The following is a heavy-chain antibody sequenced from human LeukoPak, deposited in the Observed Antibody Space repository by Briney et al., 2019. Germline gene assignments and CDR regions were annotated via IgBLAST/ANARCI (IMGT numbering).Heavy chain of an antibody. Sequence: PSETLSLTCAVYGGSFNGYYWSWIRQPPGKGLEWIGEINHSGSTYYNPSLKSRVIISVDTSKKQFSLKVRSVTAADTAVYYCARMVGWGARRYYYYYMDVWGKETTVTISS. J-gene: IGHJ6*03. V-gene: IGHV4-34*01. CDR1: GGSFNGYY. CDR3: ARMVGWGARRYYYYYMDV. CDR2: INHSGST. D-gene: IGHD1-26*01.